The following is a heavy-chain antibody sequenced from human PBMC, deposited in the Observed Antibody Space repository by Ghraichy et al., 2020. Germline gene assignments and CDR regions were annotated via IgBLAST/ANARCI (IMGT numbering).Heavy chain of an antibody. CDR1: GFSLTSSGVG. CDR2: IYWDGDK. D-gene: IGHD6-19*01. Sequence: SGPTLVKPTQTLTLTCTFSGFSLTSSGVGVGWIRQPPGKALEWLALIYWDGDKRYSSSLKSRLSITKDTSKNQVALTVTNMDPVDTGTYYCAHAVAGISVALYNWGPGALVTVSS. V-gene: IGHV2-5*02. CDR3: AHAVAGISVALYN. J-gene: IGHJ4*02.